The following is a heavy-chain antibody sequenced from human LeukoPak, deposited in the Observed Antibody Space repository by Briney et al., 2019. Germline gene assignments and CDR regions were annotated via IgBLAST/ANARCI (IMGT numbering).Heavy chain of an antibody. CDR2: IFSNDEK. CDR1: GFSLSNARMG. D-gene: IGHD3-10*01. V-gene: IGHV2-26*01. Sequence: SGPTLVNPTETLTLTCTVSGFSLSNARMGVSWIRQPPGKALEWLAHIFSNDEKSYSTSLKSRLTISKDTSKSQVVLTMTNIDPEDTATYYCARIRGLGVNWFDPWGQGTLVTVSS. J-gene: IGHJ5*02. CDR3: ARIRGLGVNWFDP.